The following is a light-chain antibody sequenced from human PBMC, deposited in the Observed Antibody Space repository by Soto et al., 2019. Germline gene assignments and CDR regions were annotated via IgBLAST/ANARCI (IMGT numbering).Light chain of an antibody. J-gene: IGKJ5*01. CDR2: AAS. CDR3: QQYYSFPLT. V-gene: IGKV1D-8*01. CDR1: QGISSY. Sequence: VIWMTQSPSLLSASTGDRVAISCLMSQGISSYLAWYQQKPGKAPELLIYAASTLQSGVPSRFSGSGSGTDFTLTISCLQSEDFATYYCQQYYSFPLTFGQGTRLEIK.